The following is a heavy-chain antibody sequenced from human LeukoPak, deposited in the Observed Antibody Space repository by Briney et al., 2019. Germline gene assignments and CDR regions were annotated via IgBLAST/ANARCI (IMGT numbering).Heavy chain of an antibody. D-gene: IGHD5-24*01. Sequence: SETLSLTCTVSGGSISSGDYYWSWIRQPPGKGLEWIGYIYYSGSTYYNPSLKSRVTISVDTSKNHFSLKLSSVTAADTAVYYCARNRDGYNSFDYWGQGTLVTVSS. CDR3: ARNRDGYNSFDY. CDR2: IYYSGST. CDR1: GGSISSGDYY. V-gene: IGHV4-31*03. J-gene: IGHJ4*02.